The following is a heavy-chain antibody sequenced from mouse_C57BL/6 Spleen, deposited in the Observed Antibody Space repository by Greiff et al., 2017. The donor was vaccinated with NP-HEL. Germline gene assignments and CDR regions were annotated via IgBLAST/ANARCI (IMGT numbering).Heavy chain of an antibody. CDR3: YYYGSSLYYAMDY. Sequence: QVQLQQPGAELVKPGASVTLSCKASGYTFTSYWMHWVKQRPGQGLEWIGMIHPNSGSTNYNEKFKSKATLTVDKSSSTAYMQLSSLTSEDSAVYYCYYYGSSLYYAMDYWGQGTSVTVSS. D-gene: IGHD1-1*01. CDR2: IHPNSGST. CDR1: GYTFTSYW. V-gene: IGHV1-64*01. J-gene: IGHJ4*01.